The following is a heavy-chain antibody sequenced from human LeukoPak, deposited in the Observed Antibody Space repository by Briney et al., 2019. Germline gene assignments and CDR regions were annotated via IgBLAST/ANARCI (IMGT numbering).Heavy chain of an antibody. CDR3: AREDYSYGFGY. Sequence: GGPLRLSCAASGFTFSSYEMNWVRQAPGKGLQWVSYISSSGSTIYYADSVKGRFTISRDNAKNSLYLQMNSLRAEDTAVYYCAREDYSYGFGYWGQGTLVTVSS. D-gene: IGHD5-18*01. CDR1: GFTFSSYE. CDR2: ISSSGSTI. V-gene: IGHV3-48*03. J-gene: IGHJ4*02.